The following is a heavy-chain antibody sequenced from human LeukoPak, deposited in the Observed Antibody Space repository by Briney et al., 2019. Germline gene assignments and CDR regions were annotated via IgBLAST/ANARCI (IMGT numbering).Heavy chain of an antibody. D-gene: IGHD3-10*01. J-gene: IGHJ4*02. CDR1: GGSFSGYY. V-gene: IGHV4-34*01. Sequence: SETLSLTCGVYGGSFSGYYWSWIRQPPGKGLEWIGEINHSGSTNYNPSLKSRVTISLDTSKNQFSLKLSSVTAADTAVYYCARRGGRGPKPTPLDYWGQGTLVTVSS. CDR3: ARRGGRGPKPTPLDY. CDR2: INHSGST.